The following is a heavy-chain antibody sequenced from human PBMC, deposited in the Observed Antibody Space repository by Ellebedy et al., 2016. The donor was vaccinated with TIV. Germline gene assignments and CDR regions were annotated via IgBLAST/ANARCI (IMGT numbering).Heavy chain of an antibody. D-gene: IGHD6-13*01. CDR1: GYSFSSYG. Sequence: ASVKVSCKASGYSFSSYGISWVRQAPGQGLQWMGWISGYNGNTNYAQKLQGRVTMTTDTSTSTAYMELRSLRSDDTAVYYCARDKAADFDYWGQGTLVTVSS. CDR3: ARDKAADFDY. CDR2: ISGYNGNT. V-gene: IGHV1-18*01. J-gene: IGHJ4*02.